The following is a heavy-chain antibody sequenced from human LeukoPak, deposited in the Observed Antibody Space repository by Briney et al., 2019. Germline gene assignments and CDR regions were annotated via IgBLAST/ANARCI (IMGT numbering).Heavy chain of an antibody. D-gene: IGHD4-17*01. Sequence: GGSLRLSCAASGFNFSSHAMSWVRQAPGKGLEWVSAISGSGGSTYYADSVKGRFTISRDNSKNTLYLQMNSLRAEDTAVYCCAKKMTTVITFDYWGQGTLVTVSS. CDR3: AKKMTTVITFDY. V-gene: IGHV3-23*01. CDR2: ISGSGGST. J-gene: IGHJ4*02. CDR1: GFNFSSHA.